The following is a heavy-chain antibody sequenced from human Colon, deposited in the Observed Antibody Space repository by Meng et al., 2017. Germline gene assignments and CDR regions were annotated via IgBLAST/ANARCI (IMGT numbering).Heavy chain of an antibody. CDR3: ARTNYGDYNWFDP. CDR2: IYYSGST. V-gene: IGHV4-31*03. Sequence: QVRRQESAPGLVKPSQTLSLPCTVSGGSIISGGFYWSWIRQHPGKGLEWIGYIYYSGSTYYNPSLRSRVAISIDTSKNQFSLKLTSVTAADTAVYFCARTNYGDYNWFDPWGQGTLVTVSS. D-gene: IGHD4-17*01. CDR1: GGSIISGGFY. J-gene: IGHJ5*02.